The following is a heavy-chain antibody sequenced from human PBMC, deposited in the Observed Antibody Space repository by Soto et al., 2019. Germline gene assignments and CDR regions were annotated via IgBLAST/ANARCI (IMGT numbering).Heavy chain of an antibody. V-gene: IGHV3-30-3*01. CDR3: ARVSVLWGAAATPPDY. CDR1: GFTFSSYA. D-gene: IGHD6-13*01. CDR2: ISYDGSNK. Sequence: PGGSLRLSCAASGFTFSSYAMHWVRQAPGKGLEWVAVISYDGSNKYYADSVKGRFTISRDNSKNTLYLQMNSLRAEDTAVYYCARVSVLWGAAATPPDYWGQGTLVTVSS. J-gene: IGHJ4*02.